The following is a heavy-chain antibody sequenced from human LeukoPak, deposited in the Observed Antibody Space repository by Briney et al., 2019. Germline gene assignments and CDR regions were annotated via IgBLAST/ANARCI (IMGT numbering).Heavy chain of an antibody. V-gene: IGHV3-48*03. CDR2: ISSSGSTI. D-gene: IGHD4-17*01. J-gene: IGHJ4*02. CDR1: GFTFSSYE. Sequence: GGSLRLSCAASGFTFSSYEMNWVRQAPGKGLEWVSYISSSGSTIYYADSVKGRFTISRDNAKNSLYLRMNSLRAEDTAVYYCAATTVTPPPFDYWGQGTLVTVSS. CDR3: AATTVTPPPFDY.